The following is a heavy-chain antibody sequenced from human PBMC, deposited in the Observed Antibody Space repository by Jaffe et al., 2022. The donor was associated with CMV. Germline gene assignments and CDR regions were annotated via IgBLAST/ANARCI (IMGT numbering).Heavy chain of an antibody. V-gene: IGHV4-34*01. Sequence: QVQLQQWGAGLLKPSETLSLTCAVYGGSFSGYYWSWIRQPPGKGLEWIGEINHSGSTNYNPSLKSRVTISVDTSKNQFSLKLSSVTAADTAVYYCAREFKDFWSGYYTVADGRYYYYYYMDVWGKGTTVTVSS. CDR2: INHSGST. D-gene: IGHD3-3*01. J-gene: IGHJ6*03. CDR3: AREFKDFWSGYYTVADGRYYYYYYMDV. CDR1: GGSFSGYY.